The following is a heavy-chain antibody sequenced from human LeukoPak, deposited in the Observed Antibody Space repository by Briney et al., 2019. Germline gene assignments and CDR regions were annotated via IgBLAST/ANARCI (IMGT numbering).Heavy chain of an antibody. J-gene: IGHJ6*03. Sequence: GGSLRLSCTVSGFTVSSNSMSWVRQAPGKGLEWVSFIYSGGNTHYSDSVKGRFTISRDNSKNTLYLQMNSLRAEDTAVYYCAKVGKTENYYGSGRFSYYYYMDVWGKGTTVTISS. CDR2: IYSGGNT. CDR3: AKVGKTENYYGSGRFSYYYYMDV. V-gene: IGHV3-53*01. CDR1: GFTVSSNS. D-gene: IGHD3-10*01.